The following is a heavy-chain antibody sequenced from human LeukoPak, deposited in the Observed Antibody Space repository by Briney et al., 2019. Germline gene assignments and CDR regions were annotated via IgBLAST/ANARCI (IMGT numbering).Heavy chain of an antibody. CDR1: GGSISSYY. D-gene: IGHD3-3*01. J-gene: IGHJ4*02. V-gene: IGHV4-4*09. Sequence: SETLSLTCTVSGGSISSYYWSWIRQPPGKGLEWIGYIYTSGSTNYNPSLKSRVTISVDTSKDQFSLRLSSVSAADTAVYYCAIRSVIFGVCYWGQGTLVTVSA. CDR2: IYTSGST. CDR3: AIRSVIFGVCY.